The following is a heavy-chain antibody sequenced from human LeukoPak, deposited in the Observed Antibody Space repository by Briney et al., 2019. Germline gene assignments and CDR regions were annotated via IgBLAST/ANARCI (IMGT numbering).Heavy chain of an antibody. V-gene: IGHV4-59*08. CDR3: ASTSGDQYSSGWYYFDY. CDR1: GGSISSYY. Sequence: PSETLSLTCTVSGGSISSYYWSWIRQPPGKGLEWIGYIYYSGSTNYNPSLKSRVTISVDTSKNQFSLKLSSVTVADTAVYYCASTSGDQYSSGWYYFDYWGQGTLVTVSS. D-gene: IGHD6-19*01. J-gene: IGHJ4*02. CDR2: IYYSGST.